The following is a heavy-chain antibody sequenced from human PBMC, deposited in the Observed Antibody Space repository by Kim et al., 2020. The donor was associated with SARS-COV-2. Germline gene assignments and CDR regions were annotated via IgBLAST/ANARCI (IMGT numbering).Heavy chain of an antibody. D-gene: IGHD3-22*01. CDR1: GFTFSRYW. J-gene: IGHJ6*01. CDR3: ARTITMIVVFMGGMDV. V-gene: IGHV3-7*03. CDR2: IKQDGSEK. Sequence: GGSLRLSCAASGFTFSRYWMSWVRQAPGKGLEWVANIKQDGSEKYYVDSVKGRFTISRYNAKNSLYLQMNSLRAEDTAVYFCARTITMIVVFMGGMDVWG.